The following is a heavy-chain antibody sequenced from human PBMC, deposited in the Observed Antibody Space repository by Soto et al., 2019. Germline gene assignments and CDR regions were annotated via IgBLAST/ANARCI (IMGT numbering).Heavy chain of an antibody. V-gene: IGHV3-30*18. CDR3: AKDRQYSSSWLDY. D-gene: IGHD6-13*01. CDR2: ISYDGSNK. J-gene: IGHJ4*02. Sequence: GGSLRLSCAASGFTFSSYGMHWVRQAPGKGLEWVAVISYDGSNKYYADSVKGRFTISRDNSKNTLYLQMNSLRAEDTAVYYCAKDRQYSSSWLDYWGQGTLVTVSS. CDR1: GFTFSSYG.